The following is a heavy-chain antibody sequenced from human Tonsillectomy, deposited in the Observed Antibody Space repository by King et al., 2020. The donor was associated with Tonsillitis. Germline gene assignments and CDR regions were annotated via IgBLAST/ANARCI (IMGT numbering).Heavy chain of an antibody. CDR1: GFTFSSYA. CDR2: TSYDGTKK. V-gene: IGHV3-30-3*01. J-gene: IGHJ6*03. Sequence: VQLVESGGGVVQPGRSLRLSCAASGFTFSSYAMHWVRQAPGKGLEWVATTSYDGTKKYYADSAKGRFTISRDNSQNTLDLQMNSLRVDDTAVLYCARDDRESSGFHPYYDYYFMGVWGKGTTVTVSS. D-gene: IGHD3-22*01. CDR3: ARDDRESSGFHPYYDYYFMGV.